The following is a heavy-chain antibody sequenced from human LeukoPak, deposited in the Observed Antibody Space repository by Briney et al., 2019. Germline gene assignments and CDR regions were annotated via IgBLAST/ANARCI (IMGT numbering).Heavy chain of an antibody. CDR3: ARDLDSSSWSSGSGY. CDR1: GYTFTSYG. V-gene: IGHV1-18*01. D-gene: IGHD6-13*01. J-gene: IGHJ4*02. Sequence: ASVKVSCKASGYTFTSYGISWVRQAPGQGLEWMGWISAYNGNTNYAQKLQGRVTMTTDTSTSTAYMELRSLRSDDTAVYYCARDLDSSSWSSGSGYWGQGTLVTVSS. CDR2: ISAYNGNT.